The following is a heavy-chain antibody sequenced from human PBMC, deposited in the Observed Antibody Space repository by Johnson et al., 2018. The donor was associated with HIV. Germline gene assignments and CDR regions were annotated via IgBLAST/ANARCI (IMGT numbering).Heavy chain of an antibody. Sequence: VQLVESGGVVVQPGGSLRLSCAASGFTVSSNYMSWVRQAPGKGLEWVSGINWNGGSTGYADSVKGRFTISRNNAKNPLYLQMNRLSAEDTAVYYCARENQGYSYRAFDIWGQGTMVTVSS. CDR3: ARENQGYSYRAFDI. CDR1: GFTVSSNY. CDR2: INWNGGST. V-gene: IGHV3-20*04. D-gene: IGHD5-18*01. J-gene: IGHJ3*02.